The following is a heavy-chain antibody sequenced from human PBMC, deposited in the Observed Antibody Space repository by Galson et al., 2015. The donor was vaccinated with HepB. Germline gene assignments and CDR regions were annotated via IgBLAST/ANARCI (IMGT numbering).Heavy chain of an antibody. V-gene: IGHV3-21*01. J-gene: IGHJ6*03. D-gene: IGHD2-2*02. CDR1: GFTFSSYS. CDR3: ARDGWGIVVVPAAIGGDYYYYYMDV. Sequence: LRLSCAASGFTFSSYSMNWVRQAPGKGLEWVSSISSSSSYIYYADSVKGRFTISRDNAKNSLYLQMNSLRAEDTAVYYCARDGWGIVVVPAAIGGDYYYYYMDVWGKGTTVTVSS. CDR2: ISSSSSYI.